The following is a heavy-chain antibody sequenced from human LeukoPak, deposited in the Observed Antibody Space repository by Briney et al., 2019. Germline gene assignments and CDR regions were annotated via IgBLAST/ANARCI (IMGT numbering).Heavy chain of an antibody. V-gene: IGHV3-30*02. CDR1: GFTFGSYG. J-gene: IGHJ6*03. Sequence: GGSLRLSCAASGFTFGSYGMHWVRQAPGKGLEWVAFIRYDGSNKYYADSVKGRFTISRDNSKNTLYLQMNSLRAEDTAVYYCAKDYPRTYYYYMDVWGKGTTVTVSS. CDR3: AKDYPRTYYYYMDV. CDR2: IRYDGSNK.